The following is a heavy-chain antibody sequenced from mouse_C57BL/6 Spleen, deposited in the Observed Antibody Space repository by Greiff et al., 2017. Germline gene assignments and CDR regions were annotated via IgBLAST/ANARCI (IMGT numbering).Heavy chain of an antibody. Sequence: QVQLQQPGAELVKPGASVKLSCKASGYTFTSYWMHWVKQRPGRGLEWIGRIDPNSGGTKYNEKFKSKATLTVDKPSSTAYMQLSSLTSEDSAVYYCARYGLLTTVVARDWYFDVWGTGTTVTVSS. D-gene: IGHD1-1*01. CDR3: ARYGLLTTVVARDWYFDV. CDR1: GYTFTSYW. J-gene: IGHJ1*03. CDR2: IDPNSGGT. V-gene: IGHV1-72*01.